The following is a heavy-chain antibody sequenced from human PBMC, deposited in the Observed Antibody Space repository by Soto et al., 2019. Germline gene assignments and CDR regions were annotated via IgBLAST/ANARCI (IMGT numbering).Heavy chain of an antibody. V-gene: IGHV3-23*01. J-gene: IGHJ6*02. Sequence: GGSLRLSCAASGFTFSSYAMSWVRQAPGKGLEWVSAISGSGGSTYYADSVKGRFTISGDNSKNTLYLQMNSLRAEDTAVYYCAKGPYSGSYLDYYYYYYGMDVWGQGTTVTVSS. CDR2: ISGSGGST. D-gene: IGHD1-26*01. CDR3: AKGPYSGSYLDYYYYYYGMDV. CDR1: GFTFSSYA.